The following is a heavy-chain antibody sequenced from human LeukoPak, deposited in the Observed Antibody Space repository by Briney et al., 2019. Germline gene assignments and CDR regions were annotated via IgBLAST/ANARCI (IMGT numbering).Heavy chain of an antibody. CDR3: ARGIGWFGELKNWFDP. CDR1: GGSISSYY. J-gene: IGHJ5*02. V-gene: IGHV4-59*01. Sequence: PSETLSLTCTVSGGSISSYYCSWIRQPPGKGLEWIGYIYYSGSTNYNPSLKSRVTISVDTSKNQFSLKLSSVTAAGTAVYYCARGIGWFGELKNWFDPWGQGTLVTVSS. CDR2: IYYSGST. D-gene: IGHD3-10*01.